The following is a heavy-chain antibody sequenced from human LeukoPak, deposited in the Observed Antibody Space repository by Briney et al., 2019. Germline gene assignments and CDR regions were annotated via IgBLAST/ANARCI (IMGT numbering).Heavy chain of an antibody. D-gene: IGHD1-26*01. J-gene: IGHJ3*02. CDR2: ITPIVDIA. V-gene: IGHV1-69*04. Sequence: ASVKVSCKASGGSFSNYAFSWVRQAPGQGLEWMGRITPIVDIATYIQKFQGRVTMTEDTSTDTAYMELSSLRSEDTAVYYCATQAGAGAFDIWGQGTMVTVSS. CDR3: ATQAGAGAFDI. CDR1: GGSFSNYA.